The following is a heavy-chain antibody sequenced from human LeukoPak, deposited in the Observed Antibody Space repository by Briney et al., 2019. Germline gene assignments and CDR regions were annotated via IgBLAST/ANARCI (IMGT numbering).Heavy chain of an antibody. CDR2: ISAYNGNT. CDR3: ARTPYDYVWGSYRFDY. Sequence: GASVKVSCKASGYTFTSYGISWVRQAPGQGLEWMGWISAYNGNTNYAQKLQGTVTVTTDTSTSTAYMELRSLRSDDTAVYYCARTPYDYVWGSYRFDYWGQGTLVTVSS. D-gene: IGHD3-16*02. J-gene: IGHJ4*02. CDR1: GYTFTSYG. V-gene: IGHV1-18*01.